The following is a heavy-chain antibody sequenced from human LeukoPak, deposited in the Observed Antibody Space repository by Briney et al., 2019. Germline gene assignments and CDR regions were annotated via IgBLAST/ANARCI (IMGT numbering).Heavy chain of an antibody. Sequence: GGSLRLSCAASGFTVSSNYMSWVRQAPGKGLEWVSVIYSGGSTYYADSVKGRFTISRDNSKNTLYLQMNSLRAEDTAVYYCARAWGVYCSGGSCYSRGVYFDYWGQGTLVTVSS. J-gene: IGHJ4*02. CDR2: IYSGGST. CDR3: ARAWGVYCSGGSCYSRGVYFDY. CDR1: GFTVSSNY. D-gene: IGHD2-15*01. V-gene: IGHV3-53*01.